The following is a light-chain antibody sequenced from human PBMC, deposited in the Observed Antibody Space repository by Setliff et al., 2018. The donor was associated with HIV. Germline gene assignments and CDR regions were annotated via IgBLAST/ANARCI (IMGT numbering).Light chain of an antibody. CDR1: SSDVGGYNY. Sequence: QSVLTQPASVSGSPGQSVTISCTGTSSDVGGYNYVSWYQQHPGKAPKLMIYDVSKRPSGVPDRFSGSKSGNTASLTISGLQAEDEADYYCCSHADDWPFGTGT. CDR3: CSHADDWP. CDR2: DVS. J-gene: IGLJ1*01. V-gene: IGLV2-11*01.